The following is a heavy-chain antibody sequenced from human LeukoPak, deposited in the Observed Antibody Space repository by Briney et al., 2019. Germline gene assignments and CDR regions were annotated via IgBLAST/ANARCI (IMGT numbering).Heavy chain of an antibody. CDR1: GNSISSGYY. CDR3: ARHEQLLVPVDY. Sequence: PSETLSLTCTVSGNSISSGYYWGWIRQPPGKGLEWIASIYHSGSTYYNPSLKSRVSISMDTSMNQFSLKLSSVTAADTAVYYCARHEQLLVPVDYWGQGTLVTVSS. CDR2: IYHSGST. J-gene: IGHJ4*02. D-gene: IGHD6-19*01. V-gene: IGHV4-38-2*02.